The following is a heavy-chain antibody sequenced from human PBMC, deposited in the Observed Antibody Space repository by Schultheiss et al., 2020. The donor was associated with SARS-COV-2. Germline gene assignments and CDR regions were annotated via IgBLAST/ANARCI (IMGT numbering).Heavy chain of an antibody. Sequence: GESLKISCAASGFTFSSYWMSWVRQAPGKGLEWVANIKQDGSEKYYVDSVKGRFTISRDNAKNSLYLQMNSLRAEDTAVYYCARDAGRFLNYWGQGILVTVSS. CDR2: IKQDGSEK. CDR1: GFTFSSYW. D-gene: IGHD3-3*01. CDR3: ARDAGRFLNY. V-gene: IGHV3-7*01. J-gene: IGHJ4*02.